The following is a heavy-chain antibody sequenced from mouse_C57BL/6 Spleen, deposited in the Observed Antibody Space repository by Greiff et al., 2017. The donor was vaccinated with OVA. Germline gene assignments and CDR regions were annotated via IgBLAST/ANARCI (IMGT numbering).Heavy chain of an antibody. CDR3: TTGDYYGSSRDY. Sequence: VQLQQSGAELVRPGASVKLSCTASGFNIKDDYMHWVKQRPEQGLEWIGWIDPENGDTEYASKFQGKATITADTSSNTAYLQLSSLTSEDTAFYYCTTGDYYGSSRDYWGQGTTLTVSS. CDR2: IDPENGDT. V-gene: IGHV14-4*01. D-gene: IGHD1-1*01. J-gene: IGHJ2*01. CDR1: GFNIKDDY.